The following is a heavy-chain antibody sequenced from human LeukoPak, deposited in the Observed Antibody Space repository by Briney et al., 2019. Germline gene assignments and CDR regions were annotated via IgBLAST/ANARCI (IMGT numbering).Heavy chain of an antibody. CDR2: IYYSGST. Sequence: KASETLSLTCTVSGGSISSSSYYWGWIRQPPGKGLEWIGSIYYSGSTYYNPSLKSRVTISVDTSKNQFSLKLSSVTAADTAVYYCARFSDYYFDYWGQGTLVTVSS. CDR1: GGSISSSSYY. V-gene: IGHV4-39*07. J-gene: IGHJ4*02. CDR3: ARFSDYYFDY.